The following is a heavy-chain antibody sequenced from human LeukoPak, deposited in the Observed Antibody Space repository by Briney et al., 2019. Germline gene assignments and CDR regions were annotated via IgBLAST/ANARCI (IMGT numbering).Heavy chain of an antibody. CDR1: GYSISSGYY. J-gene: IGHJ4*02. Sequence: SETLSLTCTVSGYSISSGYYWGWIRQPPGKGLEWIGSIYHSGSTYYNPSLKSRVTISVDTSKNQFSLKLSSVTAADTAVYYCARDILQGNDDYWGQGTLVTVSS. V-gene: IGHV4-38-2*02. CDR3: ARDILQGNDDY. CDR2: IYHSGST. D-gene: IGHD3-9*01.